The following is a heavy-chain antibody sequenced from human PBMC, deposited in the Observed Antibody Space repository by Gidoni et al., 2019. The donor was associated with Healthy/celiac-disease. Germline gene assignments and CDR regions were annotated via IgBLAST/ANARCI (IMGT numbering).Heavy chain of an antibody. CDR3: AKDPYGSGSYGDY. CDR1: GFTFSSYG. Sequence: QVQLVESGGGVVQPGRSLRFSCAASGFTFSSYGMHWVRQAPGKGLEWVAVISYDGSNKYYADSVKGRFTISRDNSKNTLYLQMNSLRAEDTAVYYCAKDPYGSGSYGDYWGQGTLVTVSS. J-gene: IGHJ4*02. D-gene: IGHD3-10*01. CDR2: ISYDGSNK. V-gene: IGHV3-30*18.